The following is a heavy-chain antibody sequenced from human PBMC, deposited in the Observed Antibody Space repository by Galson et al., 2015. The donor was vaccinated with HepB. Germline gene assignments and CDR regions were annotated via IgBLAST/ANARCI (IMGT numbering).Heavy chain of an antibody. CDR2: ISSSFSGSST. Sequence: SLRLSCAASGFTFSDYYMSWIRQTPGKGLEWLSHISSSFSGSSTNYADSVLGRFTISRDNAKNSLFLQLNSLRAEDTAVYYCARVRSVAGTIGFDNWGQGTLVTVSS. D-gene: IGHD6-19*01. CDR3: ARVRSVAGTIGFDN. J-gene: IGHJ4*02. V-gene: IGHV3-11*06. CDR1: GFTFSDYY.